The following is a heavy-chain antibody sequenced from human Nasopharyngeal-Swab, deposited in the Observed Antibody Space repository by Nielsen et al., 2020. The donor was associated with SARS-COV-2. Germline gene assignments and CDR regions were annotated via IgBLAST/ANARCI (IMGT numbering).Heavy chain of an antibody. J-gene: IGHJ4*02. D-gene: IGHD3-16*01. CDR2: IINIVGTA. Sequence: WARQAPGQGLEWMGGIINIVGTANHAQKFQGRGTITADESTSTAYMDLSSLVSEDTAVYYCARVGGVGWGQGTLVTVSS. CDR3: ARVGGVG. V-gene: IGHV1-69*01.